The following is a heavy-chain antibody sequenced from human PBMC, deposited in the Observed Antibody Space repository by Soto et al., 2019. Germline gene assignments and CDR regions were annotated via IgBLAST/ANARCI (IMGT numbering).Heavy chain of an antibody. J-gene: IGHJ6*02. V-gene: IGHV4-34*01. Sequence: QVQLQQWGAGLLKPSETLSLTCAVYGGSFSGYYWSWIRQPPGKGLEWIGEINHSGSTNYNPSLKSRVTISVDTSKNQFSLKLSSVTAADTAVYYCARVKRTDYYYYGRDVWGQGTTVTVSS. CDR2: INHSGST. CDR3: ARVKRTDYYYYGRDV. CDR1: GGSFSGYY.